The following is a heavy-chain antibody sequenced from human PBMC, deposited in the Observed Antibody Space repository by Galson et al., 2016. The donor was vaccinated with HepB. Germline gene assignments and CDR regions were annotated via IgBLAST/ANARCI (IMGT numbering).Heavy chain of an antibody. CDR1: GGSISSSRYY. V-gene: IGHV4-39*01. Sequence: SETLSLTCTVSGGSISSSRYYWGWIRQPPGKGLEWIGSIYYTVSPYYNPSLKSRVTISVDTSKNQFSLKLTSVTAPDTAVYYCASPLIELRDAFDVWGQGTMVTVSS. J-gene: IGHJ3*01. CDR2: IYYTVSP. CDR3: ASPLIELRDAFDV. D-gene: IGHD2-8*01.